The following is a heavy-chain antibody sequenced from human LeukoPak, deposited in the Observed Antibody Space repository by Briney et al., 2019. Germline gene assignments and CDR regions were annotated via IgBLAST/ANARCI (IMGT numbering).Heavy chain of an antibody. V-gene: IGHV4-34*01. J-gene: IGHJ5*02. CDR3: ARHVPASAVVVVNWFDP. CDR1: GFTFSSYA. D-gene: IGHD2-15*01. CDR2: INHSGST. Sequence: GSLRLSCAASGFTFSSYAMSWVRQPPGKGLEWIGEINHSGSTNYNPSLKSRVTISVDTSKNQFSLKLSSVTAADTAVYYCARHVPASAVVVVNWFDPWGQGTLVTVSS.